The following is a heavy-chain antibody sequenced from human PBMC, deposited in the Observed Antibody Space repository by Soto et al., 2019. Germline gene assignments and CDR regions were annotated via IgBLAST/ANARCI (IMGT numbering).Heavy chain of an antibody. D-gene: IGHD2-8*01. CDR1: GFSLSTSGVG. J-gene: IGHJ4*02. CDR3: ARGSLMDYLDY. Sequence: QITLKETGPTLVKPTQTLTLTCTFSGFSLSTSGVGVGWIRQPPGKALEWLALIYWDDGKRYSPSLKSRLTITKDTSKNQVVLTMTNMDPVDTATYYCARGSLMDYLDYWGQGTLVTVSS. V-gene: IGHV2-5*02. CDR2: IYWDDGK.